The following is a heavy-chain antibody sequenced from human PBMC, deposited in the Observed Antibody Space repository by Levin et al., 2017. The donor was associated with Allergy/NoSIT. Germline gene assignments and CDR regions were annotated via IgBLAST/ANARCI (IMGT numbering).Heavy chain of an antibody. J-gene: IGHJ3*02. Sequence: TGESLKISCAASGFSFNNYAMSWVRQAPGKGLEWVSTISDIGYSIYYADSVTGRLTISRDNSKSTLYLQMNSLRAEDTAVYYCATSTDLRTFDIWGQGTMVTVSS. CDR1: GFSFNNYA. CDR3: ATSTDLRTFDI. D-gene: IGHD3-3*01. V-gene: IGHV3-23*01. CDR2: ISDIGYSI.